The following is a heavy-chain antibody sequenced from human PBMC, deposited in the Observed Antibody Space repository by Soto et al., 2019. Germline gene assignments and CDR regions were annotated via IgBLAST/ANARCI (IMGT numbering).Heavy chain of an antibody. J-gene: IGHJ6*03. V-gene: IGHV4-34*01. CDR3: ASLPPVLLWFGESPSPYYYYYYMDV. CDR2: INHSGST. CDR1: GGSFSGYY. Sequence: SETLSLTCAVYGGSFSGYYWSWIRQPPGKGLEWIGEINHSGSTNYNPSLKSRVTISVDTSKNQFSLKLSSVTAADTAVYYCASLPPVLLWFGESPSPYYYYYYMDVWGKGTTVTVSS. D-gene: IGHD3-10*01.